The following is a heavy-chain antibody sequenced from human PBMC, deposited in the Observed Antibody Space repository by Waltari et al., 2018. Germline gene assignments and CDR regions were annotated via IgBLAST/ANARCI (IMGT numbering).Heavy chain of an antibody. V-gene: IGHV3-7*01. Sequence: EVQVVESGGGLVQPGGSLRPSCVASGFTFSNYWMSWVRQAPGKGLEWVANIKPDGSEKNHVDSVKGRFTISRDNAKNSLYLQMNSLRAEDTAVYYCVQGGFYYADWGQGTLVTVSS. J-gene: IGHJ4*02. CDR2: IKPDGSEK. CDR1: GFTFSNYW. D-gene: IGHD3-10*01. CDR3: VQGGFYYAD.